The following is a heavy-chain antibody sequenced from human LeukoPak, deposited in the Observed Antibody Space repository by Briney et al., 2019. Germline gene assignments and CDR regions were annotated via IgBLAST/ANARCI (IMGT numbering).Heavy chain of an antibody. J-gene: IGHJ4*02. CDR2: IIPIFGTA. V-gene: IGHV1-69*13. Sequence: ASVKVSCKASGGTFSSYAISWVRQAPGQGLEWMGGIIPIFGTANYAQKFQGRVTITADESTSTAYMELSSLRSEDTAVYYCARDYGGTEYYFDYWGQGTLVTVSS. CDR3: ARDYGGTEYYFDY. D-gene: IGHD4-23*01. CDR1: GGTFSSYA.